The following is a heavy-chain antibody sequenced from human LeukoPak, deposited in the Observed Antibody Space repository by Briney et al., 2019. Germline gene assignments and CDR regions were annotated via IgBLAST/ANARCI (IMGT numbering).Heavy chain of an antibody. Sequence: GGSLRLSCAASGFTFSSYEMNWVRQAPGKGLEWVSAISGGGVSTYYADSVKGRFTISRDNSKNTLYLQMNSLRAEDMAVYYCAKGGYGLNWFDPWGQGPLVTVSS. CDR2: ISGGGVST. J-gene: IGHJ5*02. V-gene: IGHV3-23*01. D-gene: IGHD5-18*01. CDR1: GFTFSSYE. CDR3: AKGGYGLNWFDP.